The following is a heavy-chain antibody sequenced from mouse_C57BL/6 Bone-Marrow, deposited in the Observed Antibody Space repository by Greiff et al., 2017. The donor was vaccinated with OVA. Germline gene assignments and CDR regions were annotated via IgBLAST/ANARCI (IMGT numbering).Heavy chain of an antibody. Sequence: EVKLMESGPELVKPGASVKISCKASGYTFTDYYMNWVKQSHGKSLEWIGDINPNHGGTSYNQKFKGKATLTVDKSSSTAYMELRSLTSEDSAVYYCAAPSYDYDALYAMDYWGQGTSVTVSS. CDR1: GYTFTDYY. D-gene: IGHD2-4*01. V-gene: IGHV1-26*01. CDR2: INPNHGGT. J-gene: IGHJ4*01. CDR3: AAPSYDYDALYAMDY.